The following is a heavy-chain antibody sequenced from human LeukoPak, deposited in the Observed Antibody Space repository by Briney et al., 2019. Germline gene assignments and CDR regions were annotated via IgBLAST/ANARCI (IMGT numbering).Heavy chain of an antibody. D-gene: IGHD2-8*02. J-gene: IGHJ4*02. CDR3: ARDSVLDY. Sequence: GGSLRLSYAPSGFTFSSYAMSWVRQAPGKGLEWVAVISSSGSAIDYADSVKGRFTISRDNAKNSLYLQMNSLRDEDTAVYYCARDSVLDYWGQGTLVTVSS. CDR1: GFTFSSYA. CDR2: ISSSGSAI. V-gene: IGHV3-48*02.